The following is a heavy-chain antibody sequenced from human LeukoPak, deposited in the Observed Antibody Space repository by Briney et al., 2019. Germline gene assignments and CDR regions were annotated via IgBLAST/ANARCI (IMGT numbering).Heavy chain of an antibody. V-gene: IGHV4-39*01. Sequence: SETLSLTCTVSGGSISSSSYYWGWTRQPPGKGLEWIGSIYYSGSTYYNPSLKSRVTISVDTSKNQFSLKLSSVTAADTAVYYCARPYYGSGGYYTYFDYWGQGTLVTVSS. CDR3: ARPYYGSGGYYTYFDY. CDR2: IYYSGST. D-gene: IGHD3-10*01. CDR1: GGSISSSSYY. J-gene: IGHJ4*02.